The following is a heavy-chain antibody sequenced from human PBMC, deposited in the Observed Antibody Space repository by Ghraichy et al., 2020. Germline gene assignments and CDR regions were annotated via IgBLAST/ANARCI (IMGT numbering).Heavy chain of an antibody. V-gene: IGHV1-69*13. CDR1: GGTFSSYA. J-gene: IGHJ5*02. Sequence: SVKVSCKASGGTFSSYAISWVRQAPGQGLEWMGGIIPIFGTANYAQKFQGRVTITADESTSTAYMELSSLRSEDTAVYYCARGPPDYRNWFDPWGQGTLVTVSS. CDR3: ARGPPDYRNWFDP. D-gene: IGHD3-16*01. CDR2: IIPIFGTA.